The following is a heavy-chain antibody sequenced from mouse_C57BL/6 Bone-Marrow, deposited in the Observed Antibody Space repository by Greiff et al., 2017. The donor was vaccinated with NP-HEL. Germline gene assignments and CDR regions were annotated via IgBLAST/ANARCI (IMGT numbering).Heavy chain of an antibody. CDR1: GFTFSSYG. J-gene: IGHJ4*01. Sequence: EVHLVESGGDLVKPGGSLKLSCAASGFTFSSYGMSWVRQTPDKRLEWVATISSGGSYTYYPDSVKGRFTISRDNAKNTLYLPMSSLKSEDTAMYYCARSTMVTTYYAMDYWGQGTSVTVSS. CDR3: ARSTMVTTYYAMDY. V-gene: IGHV5-6*01. CDR2: ISSGGSYT. D-gene: IGHD2-2*01.